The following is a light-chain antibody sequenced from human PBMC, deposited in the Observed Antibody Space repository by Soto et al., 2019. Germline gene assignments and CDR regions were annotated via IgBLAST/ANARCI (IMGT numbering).Light chain of an antibody. CDR1: QKINNY. Sequence: DFELTQKPSSLSASVGDRVTITCRATQKINNYLNWHQQMPEKAPKLLIYASSSLQSGVPSRFSANGSRTDFTLTISSLQPEDFGTCYCQQSYSILWTFGQGTKVDI. CDR3: QQSYSILWT. J-gene: IGKJ1*01. CDR2: ASS. V-gene: IGKV1-39*01.